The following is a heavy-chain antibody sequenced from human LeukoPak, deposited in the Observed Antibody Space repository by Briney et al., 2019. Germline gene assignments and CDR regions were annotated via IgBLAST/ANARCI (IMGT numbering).Heavy chain of an antibody. CDR3: TTADPPFDY. J-gene: IGHJ4*02. V-gene: IGHV3-15*01. CDR2: IKSKTDGGTT. Sequence: GGSLRLSCAASGFSFGSLWMNWVRQAPGQGMEWVGRIKSKTDGGTTDYAAPVKGRFTISRDDSKNTLYLQMNSLKTEDTAVYYCTTADPPFDYWGQGTLVTVSS. CDR1: GFSFGSLW.